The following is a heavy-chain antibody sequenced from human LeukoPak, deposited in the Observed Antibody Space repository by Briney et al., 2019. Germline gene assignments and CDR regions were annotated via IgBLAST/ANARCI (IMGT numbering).Heavy chain of an antibody. D-gene: IGHD3-10*01. CDR3: ARGYYGSGSYFSFQHCYYYMDV. CDR1: GFTFSDYY. V-gene: IGHV3-11*01. J-gene: IGHJ6*03. Sequence: GGSLRLSCAASGFTFSDYYMSWIRQAPGKGLEWVSYISSSGSTIYYADSVKGRFTISRDNAKNSLYLQMNSLRAEDTAVYYCARGYYGSGSYFSFQHCYYYMDVWGKGTTVTISS. CDR2: ISSSGSTI.